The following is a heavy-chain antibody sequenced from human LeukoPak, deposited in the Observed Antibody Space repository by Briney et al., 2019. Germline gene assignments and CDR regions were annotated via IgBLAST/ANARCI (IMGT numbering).Heavy chain of an antibody. D-gene: IGHD1-26*01. J-gene: IGHJ4*02. CDR2: ISGSGVST. CDR1: GFTFGSYA. Sequence: PGGSLRLSCAASGFTFGSYAMSWVRQAPGKGLEWVSTISGSGVSTYFADSVKGRFTISRDNPKNSLYLQMNSLRADDTAVYYCARDTDGSLDYWGQGILVTVAS. CDR3: ARDTDGSLDY. V-gene: IGHV3-23*01.